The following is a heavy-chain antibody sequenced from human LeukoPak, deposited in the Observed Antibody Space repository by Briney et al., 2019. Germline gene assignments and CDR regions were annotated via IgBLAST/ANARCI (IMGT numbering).Heavy chain of an antibody. CDR3: ARRGYSYGPSKYYFDD. Sequence: SLRLSCAASGFTFSDYYMSWIRQAPGKGLEWVSYISCSGSTIYYADSVKGRFTISRDNAKNSLYLQMNSLRAEDTAVYYCARRGYSYGPSKYYFDDWGQGTLVTVSS. J-gene: IGHJ4*02. V-gene: IGHV3-11*04. CDR1: GFTFSDYY. D-gene: IGHD5-18*01. CDR2: ISCSGSTI.